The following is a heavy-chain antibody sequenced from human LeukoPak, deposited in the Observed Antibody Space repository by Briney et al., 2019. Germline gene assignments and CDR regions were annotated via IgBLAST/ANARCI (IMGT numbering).Heavy chain of an antibody. D-gene: IGHD3-3*01. Sequence: SETLSLTCTFSGGSLSTYYWSWIRQPPGKGLEWIGYIYYSGSTDYNPSLKSRVTISVGTSKNQFSLRLNSVTAADTAVYYCARLLGGDPYYMDVWGKGTTVTVSS. J-gene: IGHJ6*03. CDR3: ARLLGGDPYYMDV. V-gene: IGHV4-59*01. CDR2: IYYSGST. CDR1: GGSLSTYY.